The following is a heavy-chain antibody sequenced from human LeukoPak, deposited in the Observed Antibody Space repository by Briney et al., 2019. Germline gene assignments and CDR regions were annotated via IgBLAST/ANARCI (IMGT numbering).Heavy chain of an antibody. V-gene: IGHV3-48*04. D-gene: IGHD3-16*01. J-gene: IGHJ4*02. Sequence: GGSLRLSREASGFTFKTYSMNWVRQAPGKGLEWISYISADGGTTNYADSVKGRFTMSRDNAQNSLFLQMEGLKVEDTAVYYCATVNFYYDDSGYLPFDHWGQGTLVVISS. CDR1: GFTFKTYS. CDR3: ATVNFYYDDSGYLPFDH. CDR2: ISADGGTT.